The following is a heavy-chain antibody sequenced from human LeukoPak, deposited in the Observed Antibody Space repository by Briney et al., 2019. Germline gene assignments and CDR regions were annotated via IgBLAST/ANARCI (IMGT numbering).Heavy chain of an antibody. Sequence: PSETLSLTCTVSGDSISSYYWTCVRQPPGRGLEWIAYIYYSGDTNYNPSLKSRVTISIDASKNQLSLKLTSVTAADTAVYYCARQREYFDYWGQGTLVTVSS. V-gene: IGHV4-59*01. J-gene: IGHJ4*02. CDR3: ARQREYFDY. CDR1: GDSISSYY. CDR2: IYYSGDT. D-gene: IGHD1-1*01.